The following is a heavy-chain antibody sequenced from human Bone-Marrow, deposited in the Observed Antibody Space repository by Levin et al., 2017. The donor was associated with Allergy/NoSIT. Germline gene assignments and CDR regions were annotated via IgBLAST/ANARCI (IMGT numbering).Heavy chain of an antibody. CDR1: GYSFNNYW. D-gene: IGHD2-2*01. CDR2: IYPGDSDT. J-gene: IGHJ6*03. CDR3: ARQGCSSTSCQGGYYYYYMDV. Sequence: ASVKVSCKTSGYSFNNYWIAWVRQMPGKGLEWMGIIYPGDSDTTYSPSFQGQVTISADRSISTAYLQWSSLKASDTAMYYCARQGCSSTSCQGGYYYYYMDVWGKGTTVTVSS. V-gene: IGHV5-51*01.